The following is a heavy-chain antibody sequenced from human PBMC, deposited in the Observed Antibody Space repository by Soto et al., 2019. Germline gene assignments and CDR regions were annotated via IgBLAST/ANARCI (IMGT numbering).Heavy chain of an antibody. CDR1: GFTFTGYA. D-gene: IGHD2-15*01. V-gene: IGHV3-23*01. J-gene: IGHJ4*02. Sequence: PGGSLRLSCAASGFTFTGYAMSWVRQAPGKGLGWVSGISGSGSSTDYADSVKGRFIISRDSSNNTVYLQMNSLTAEDTAMYYCAREGGGVYCSGGSCYGRYFDFWGQGTRVTVSS. CDR3: AREGGGVYCSGGSCYGRYFDF. CDR2: ISGSGSST.